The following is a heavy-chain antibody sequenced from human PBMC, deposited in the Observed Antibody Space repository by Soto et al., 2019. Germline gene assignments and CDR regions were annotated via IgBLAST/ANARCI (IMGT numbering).Heavy chain of an antibody. Sequence: QVQLVQSGAEVKKPGSSVKVSCKASGGTFSSYAISWVRQAPGQGLEWMGGIIPIFGTANYAQKFQGRVKITADESTSTAYMELSSLRSEDTAVYYCARARAQHIVVVTAIPGYYYYGMDVWGQGTTVTVSS. V-gene: IGHV1-69*01. CDR2: IIPIFGTA. J-gene: IGHJ6*02. D-gene: IGHD2-21*02. CDR1: GGTFSSYA. CDR3: ARARAQHIVVVTAIPGYYYYGMDV.